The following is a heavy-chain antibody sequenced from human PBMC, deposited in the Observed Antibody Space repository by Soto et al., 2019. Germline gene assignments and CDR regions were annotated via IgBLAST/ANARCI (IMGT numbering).Heavy chain of an antibody. Sequence: SETLSLTCTVSGGSISSYYWSWIRQPPGKGLEWIGYIYYSGSTNYNPSLKSRVTISVDTSKNQFSLKLSSVTAADTAVYYCASSRLRYCTNGVCPSAFDIWGQGTMVSVSS. V-gene: IGHV4-59*08. CDR1: GGSISSYY. CDR2: IYYSGST. CDR3: ASSRLRYCTNGVCPSAFDI. J-gene: IGHJ3*02. D-gene: IGHD2-8*01.